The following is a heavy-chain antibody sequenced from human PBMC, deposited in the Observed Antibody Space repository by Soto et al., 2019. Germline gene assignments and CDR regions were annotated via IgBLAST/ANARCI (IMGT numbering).Heavy chain of an antibody. CDR3: ARDLSGYSNF. D-gene: IGHD6-13*01. CDR1: GGSISSYY. J-gene: IGHJ3*01. CDR2: IYYSGST. Sequence: SETLSLTCTVSGGSISSYYWSWIRQPPGKGLEWIGYIYYSGSTNYNPSLKSRVTISVDTSKNQFSLKLSSVTAADTAVYYCARDLSGYSNFWGQGTMVTVSS. V-gene: IGHV4-59*01.